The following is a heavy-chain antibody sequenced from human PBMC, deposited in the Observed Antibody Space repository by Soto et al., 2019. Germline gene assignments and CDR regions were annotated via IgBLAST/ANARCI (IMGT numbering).Heavy chain of an antibody. CDR2: ISAYNGNT. D-gene: IGHD5-12*01. Sequence: ASVKVSCKASGYTFTSYGISWVRQAPGQGLEWMGWISAYNGNTNYAQKLQGRVTMTTDTSTSTTYMELRSLRSDDTAVYYCARDSSLGYSGHDLLFAPSGQGTLVIVSS. J-gene: IGHJ5*02. CDR1: GYTFTSYG. CDR3: ARDSSLGYSGHDLLFAP. V-gene: IGHV1-18*01.